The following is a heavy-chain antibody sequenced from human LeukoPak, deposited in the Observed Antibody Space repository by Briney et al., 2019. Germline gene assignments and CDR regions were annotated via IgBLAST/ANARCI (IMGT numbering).Heavy chain of an antibody. CDR3: ARDGNFDY. J-gene: IGHJ4*02. D-gene: IGHD1-1*01. V-gene: IGHV1-2*02. Sequence: ASVKVSCKASGYTFTDYYMHWVRQAPGQGLEWMGWISPNSGETSYAQKFQGRVTMTRDTSIRTVYMEVNSLRPDDTAVFYCARDGNFDYWGQGTLVTVSS. CDR1: GYTFTDYY. CDR2: ISPNSGET.